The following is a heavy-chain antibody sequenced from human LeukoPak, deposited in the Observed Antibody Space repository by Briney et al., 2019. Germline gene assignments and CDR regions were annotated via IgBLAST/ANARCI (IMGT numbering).Heavy chain of an antibody. CDR3: AKDGTSGSYYLSSDY. V-gene: IGHV3-23*01. D-gene: IGHD1-26*01. Sequence: LPGGSLRLSCAASGFTFSSYAMSWVRQAPGKGLEWVSAISGSGGSTYYADSVKGRFTISRDNSKNTLYLQMNSLRAEDTAVYYCAKDGTSGSYYLSSDYWGQGTLVTVSS. CDR2: ISGSGGST. CDR1: GFTFSSYA. J-gene: IGHJ4*02.